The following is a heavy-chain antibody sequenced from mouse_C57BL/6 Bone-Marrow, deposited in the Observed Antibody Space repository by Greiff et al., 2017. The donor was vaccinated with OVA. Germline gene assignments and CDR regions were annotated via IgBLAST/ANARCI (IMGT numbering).Heavy chain of an antibody. CDR3: VRQNYSNYEL. V-gene: IGHV10-1*01. CDR2: IRSKSNNYAT. D-gene: IGHD2-5*01. Sequence: EVKLEESGGGLVQPKGSLKLSCAASGFSFNTYAMNWVRQAPGKGLEWVARIRSKSNNYATYYADSVKDRFTISRDDSESMLYLQMNNLKTEDTAMYYCVRQNYSNYELWGTGTTVTVSS. J-gene: IGHJ1*03. CDR1: GFSFNTYA.